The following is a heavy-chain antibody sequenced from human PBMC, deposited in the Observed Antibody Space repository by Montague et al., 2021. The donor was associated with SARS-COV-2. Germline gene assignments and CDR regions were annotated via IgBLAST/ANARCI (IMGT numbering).Heavy chain of an antibody. CDR3: ARRDGGSCFDS. CDR2: IYYSGST. CDR1: GDSISGNNYY. V-gene: IGHV4-39*01. J-gene: IGHJ4*02. D-gene: IGHD2-15*01. Sequence: SETLSLTCTVSGDSISGNNYYWGWIRQPPGKGLEWIGSIYYSGSTYYNPSLKSRVTISVDTSKTQFSLKLSSVTAADTAVYYCARRDGGSCFDSWGQGTLVTVSS.